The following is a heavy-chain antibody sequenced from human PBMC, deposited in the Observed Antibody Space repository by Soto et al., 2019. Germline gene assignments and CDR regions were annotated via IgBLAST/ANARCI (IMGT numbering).Heavy chain of an antibody. Sequence: QLHPQESGPRLVRPSETLSLTCTVSGDSINSGRYYWGWISQPPGKGLEWIGSIPHIGNTYYNPSLQSRVALSMDTSKNELSLELTSVTAADTAVYYCARPLATQTVAGRHFCGRGALVTVSS. CDR2: IPHIGNT. CDR1: GDSINSGRYY. CDR3: ARPLATQTVAGRHF. V-gene: IGHV4-39*01. D-gene: IGHD6-19*01. J-gene: IGHJ4*02.